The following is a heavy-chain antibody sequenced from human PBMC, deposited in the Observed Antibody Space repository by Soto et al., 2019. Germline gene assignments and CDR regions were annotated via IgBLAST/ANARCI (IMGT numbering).Heavy chain of an antibody. D-gene: IGHD3-3*01. CDR2: MNPNSGNT. V-gene: IGHV1-8*01. CDR3: ARGASYYDFWSGITGYWFDP. CDR1: GYTFTSYD. Sequence: DSVKVSCKASGYTFTSYDINWVRQATGQGLEWMGWMNPNSGNTGYAQKFQGRVTMTRNTSISTAYMELSSLRSEDTAVYYCARGASYYDFWSGITGYWFDPWGQGTLATVSS. J-gene: IGHJ5*02.